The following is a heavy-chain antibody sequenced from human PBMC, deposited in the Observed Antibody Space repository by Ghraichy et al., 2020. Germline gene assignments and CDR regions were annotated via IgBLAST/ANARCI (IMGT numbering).Heavy chain of an antibody. V-gene: IGHV4-39*01. CDR3: VRHMRPRPTSGWYLSTDGKPDFDF. Sequence: SQTLSLTCTVSGDSISSSSYYWGWIRQSPGKGLEWIASTYYTVSTYYNPSLKSRVTISADPSKNKFSLKMTSVTAADSAVYYCVRHMRPRPTSGWYLSTDGKPDFDFWGQGTRVTVSS. J-gene: IGHJ4*02. CDR2: TYYTVST. CDR1: GDSISSSSYY. D-gene: IGHD6-19*01.